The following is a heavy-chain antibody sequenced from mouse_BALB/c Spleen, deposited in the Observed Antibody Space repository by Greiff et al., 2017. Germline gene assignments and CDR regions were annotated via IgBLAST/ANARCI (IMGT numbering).Heavy chain of an antibody. J-gene: IGHJ3*01. CDR2: ISSGGST. CDR1: GFTFSSYA. Sequence: DVQLVESGGGLVKPGGSLKLSCAASGFTFSSYAMSWVRQTPEKRLEWVASISSGGSTYYPDSVKGRFTISRDNARNILYLQMSSLRSEDTAMYYCARYTLYDYDVPAWFAYWGQGTLVTVSA. CDR3: ARYTLYDYDVPAWFAY. V-gene: IGHV5-6-5*01. D-gene: IGHD2-4*01.